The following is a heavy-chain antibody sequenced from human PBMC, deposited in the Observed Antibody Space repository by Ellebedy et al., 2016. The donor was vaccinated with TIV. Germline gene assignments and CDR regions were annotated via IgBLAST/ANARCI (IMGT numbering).Heavy chain of an antibody. CDR2: FNLRGTT. D-gene: IGHD2-2*02. Sequence: MPSETLSLTCAVYGVSFNNYYWNWIRQFPGKGLEWIGEFNLRGTTNYNPSLKSRVTISVDTSKNWFSLKLNSVTAADTAVYYCAKWTVGYCSSASCYTGDYWGQGTLVTVSS. CDR3: AKWTVGYCSSASCYTGDY. CDR1: GVSFNNYY. J-gene: IGHJ4*02. V-gene: IGHV4-34*01.